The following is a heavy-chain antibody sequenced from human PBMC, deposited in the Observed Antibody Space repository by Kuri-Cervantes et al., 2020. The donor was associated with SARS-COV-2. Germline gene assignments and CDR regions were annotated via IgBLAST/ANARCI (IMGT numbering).Heavy chain of an antibody. Sequence: LSLTCAVYGGSFSGFYWSWVRQAPGKGLEWVSSISSSSSYIYYADSVKGRFTISRDNAKNSLYLQMNSLRAEDTAVYYCARGGFLEWFLDYWGQGTLVTVSS. J-gene: IGHJ4*02. CDR3: ARGGFLEWFLDY. V-gene: IGHV3-21*01. D-gene: IGHD3-3*01. CDR2: ISSSSSYI. CDR1: GGSFSGFY.